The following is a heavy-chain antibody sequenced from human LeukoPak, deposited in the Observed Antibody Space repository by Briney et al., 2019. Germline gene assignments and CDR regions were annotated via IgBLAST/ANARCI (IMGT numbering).Heavy chain of an antibody. D-gene: IGHD5-18*01. CDR1: GGSFSGYY. CDR3: ARVPEYSYGYSDY. CDR2: INHSGST. Sequence: SETLSLTCAVYGGSFSGYYWSWIRQPPGKGLEWIGEINHSGSTNYNPSLKGRVTISVDTSKNQFSLKLSSVTAADTAVYYCARVPEYSYGYSDYWGQGTLVTVSS. J-gene: IGHJ4*02. V-gene: IGHV4-34*01.